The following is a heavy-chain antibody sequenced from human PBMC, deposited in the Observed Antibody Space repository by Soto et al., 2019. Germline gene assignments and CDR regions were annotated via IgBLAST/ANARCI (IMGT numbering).Heavy chain of an antibody. CDR3: ASLIGSSSFYYYYYMDV. V-gene: IGHV3-21*01. CDR2: ISSSSSYI. J-gene: IGHJ6*03. Sequence: EVQLVESGGGLVKPGGSLRLSCAASGFTFSSYSMNWVRQAPGKGLEWVSSISSSSSYIYYADSVKGRFTISSDNAKNSLYLQMDSLGAEDTAVYYCASLIGSSSFYYYYYMDVWGKGTTVTVSS. D-gene: IGHD6-6*01. CDR1: GFTFSSYS.